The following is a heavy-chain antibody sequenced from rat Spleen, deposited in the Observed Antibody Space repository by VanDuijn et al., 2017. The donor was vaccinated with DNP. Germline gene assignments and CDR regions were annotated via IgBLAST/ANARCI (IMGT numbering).Heavy chain of an antibody. J-gene: IGHJ4*01. V-gene: IGHV3-1*01. D-gene: IGHD1-2*01. CDR1: GYSITSNY. Sequence: EVQLQESGPGLVKPSQSLSLTCSVTGYSITSNYWGWIRKFPGNQMEWIGHIRYSGSTNYNPSLKSRISITRDTSKNQFFLQVNSVTTEDTAIYYCARGRLYPHYAMDAWGQGTSVTVSS. CDR2: IRYSGST. CDR3: ARGRLYPHYAMDA.